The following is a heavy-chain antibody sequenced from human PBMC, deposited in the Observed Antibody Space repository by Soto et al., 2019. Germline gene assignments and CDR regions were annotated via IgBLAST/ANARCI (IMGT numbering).Heavy chain of an antibody. Sequence: QLQLQESGPGLVKPSETLSLTCTVSGGSISSSSYYWGWIRQPPGKGLEWIGSIYYSGSTYYNPSLKSRVTISVDTSKNQFSLKLSSVTAADTAVYYCASVLWFGELNWFDPWGQGILVTVSS. D-gene: IGHD3-10*01. V-gene: IGHV4-39*01. CDR3: ASVLWFGELNWFDP. J-gene: IGHJ5*02. CDR2: IYYSGST. CDR1: GGSISSSSYY.